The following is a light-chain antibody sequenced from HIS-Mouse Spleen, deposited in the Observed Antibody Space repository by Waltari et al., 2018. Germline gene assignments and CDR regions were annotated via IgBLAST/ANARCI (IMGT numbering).Light chain of an antibody. V-gene: IGLV2-14*03. J-gene: IGLJ1*01. Sequence: QSALTQPASVSGSPGQSITISRTGTRSDVGCYNYVSWYQQHPGKAPKLMIYDVSNRPSGVSNRFSGSKSGNTASLTISGLQAEDEADYYCSSYTSSSTYVFGTGTKLTVL. CDR2: DVS. CDR3: SSYTSSSTYV. CDR1: RSDVGCYNY.